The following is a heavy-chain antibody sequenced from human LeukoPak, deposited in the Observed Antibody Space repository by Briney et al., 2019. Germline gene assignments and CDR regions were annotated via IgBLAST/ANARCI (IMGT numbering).Heavy chain of an antibody. CDR2: INNGGSRT. J-gene: IGHJ4*02. CDR1: GFTFGNYW. V-gene: IGHV3-74*03. CDR3: ATGGSDSSDYFFGFY. D-gene: IGHD3-22*01. Sequence: GGSLRLSCAASGFTFGNYWMHWVRQAPGKGLVWVSRINNGGSRTMYADSVKGRFTISRDNARNTLYLQMNSLRAEDTAIYYCATGGSDSSDYFFGFYWGQGTLVTVSS.